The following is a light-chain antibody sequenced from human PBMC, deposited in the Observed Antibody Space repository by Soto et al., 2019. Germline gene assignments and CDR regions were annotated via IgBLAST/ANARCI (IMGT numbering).Light chain of an antibody. V-gene: IGLV1-40*01. J-gene: IGLJ1*01. CDR1: SSNIGAGYD. CDR3: QSYDSSLGRGNV. Sequence: QSVLTQPPSVSGAPGQRVTISCTGSSSNIGAGYDVHWYQQLPGTAPKLLIYGNSNRPSGVPDRFSGSKSGTSASLAITGLQAEDEADYYCQSYDSSLGRGNVFGTGTKVTVL. CDR2: GNS.